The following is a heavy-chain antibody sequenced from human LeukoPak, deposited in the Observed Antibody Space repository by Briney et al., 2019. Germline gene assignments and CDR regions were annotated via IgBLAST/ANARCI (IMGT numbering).Heavy chain of an antibody. J-gene: IGHJ3*02. D-gene: IGHD1-26*01. CDR2: IYNSWRS. CDR3: ARVGREGFI. CDR1: GGSISSSSYH. V-gene: IGHV4-39*07. Sequence: SETLSLTCTVPGGSISSSSYHWVWIRHPPGKRLEWSGSIYNSWRSYYDPSLKSRVTISVDTSKNQFSLKLSSVTAADTAVYYCARVGREGFIWGQGKMVTVSS.